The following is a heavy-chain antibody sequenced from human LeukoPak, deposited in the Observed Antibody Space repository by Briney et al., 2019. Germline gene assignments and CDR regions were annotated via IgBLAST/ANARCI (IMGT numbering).Heavy chain of an antibody. CDR1: GGSISSYY. Sequence: SETLSLTCTVSGGSISSYYWSWLRQPAGKGLEWIGRIYTSGSTNYNPSLKSRVTISVDKSKNQFSLKLSSVTAADTAVYYCASGDGYNSNAFDIWGQGTMVTVSS. J-gene: IGHJ3*02. CDR3: ASGDGYNSNAFDI. CDR2: IYTSGST. V-gene: IGHV4-4*07. D-gene: IGHD5-24*01.